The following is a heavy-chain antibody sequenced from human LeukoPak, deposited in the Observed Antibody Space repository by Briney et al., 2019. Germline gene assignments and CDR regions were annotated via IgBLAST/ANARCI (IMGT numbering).Heavy chain of an antibody. CDR2: INPNSGGT. CDR1: GYTFTGYY. D-gene: IGHD3-10*01. J-gene: IGHJ4*02. Sequence: SVKVSCKASGYTFTGYYMHWVRQAPGQGLEWMGWINPNSGGTNYAQKFQGRVTMTRDTSISTAYMELSRLRSDDTAVYYCARDFQGYYGSGSYSLPPFDYWGQGTLVTVSS. CDR3: ARDFQGYYGSGSYSLPPFDY. V-gene: IGHV1-2*02.